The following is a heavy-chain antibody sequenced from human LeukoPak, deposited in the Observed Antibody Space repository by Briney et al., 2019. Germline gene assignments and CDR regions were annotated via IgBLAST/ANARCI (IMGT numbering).Heavy chain of an antibody. CDR1: GFTFSSYG. J-gene: IGHJ4*02. CDR2: IRYDGSNK. CDR3: AKDGSWSCTD. D-gene: IGHD2-8*02. Sequence: GGSLRLSCAASGFTFSSYGMHWVRQAPGKGLEWVAFIRYDGSNKYYADSVKGRFTISRDNSKGSLYLQMNSRRADDTAVYYCAKDGSWSCTDWGQGTLVRVSS. V-gene: IGHV3-30*02.